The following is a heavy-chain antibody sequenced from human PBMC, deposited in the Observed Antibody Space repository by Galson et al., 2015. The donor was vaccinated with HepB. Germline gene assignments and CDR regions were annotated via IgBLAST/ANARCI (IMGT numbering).Heavy chain of an antibody. CDR2: IYYSGST. D-gene: IGHD2-2*01. J-gene: IGHJ3*02. V-gene: IGHV4-30-4*01. CDR1: GGSISSGDYY. Sequence: TLSLTCTVSGGSISSGDYYWSWIRQPPGKGLEWIGYIYYSGSTYYNPSLKSRGTISVDTSKNQFSLKLSSVTAADTAVYYCAREEPAALRAFDIWGQGTMVTVSS. CDR3: AREEPAALRAFDI.